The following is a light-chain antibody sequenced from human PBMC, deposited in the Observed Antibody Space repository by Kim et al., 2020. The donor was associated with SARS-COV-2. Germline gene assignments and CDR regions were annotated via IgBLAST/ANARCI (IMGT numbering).Light chain of an antibody. Sequence: DIQMTQSPSTLSASVGDRVTIICRASQSIDSWLAWYQQKPGKAPKLLMYKASTLESGVPSRFSGSASGTEFTLTINSLQPDDIATYYCQQYYSAPWTFGQGTKVDIK. CDR2: KAS. J-gene: IGKJ1*01. CDR1: QSIDSW. CDR3: QQYYSAPWT. V-gene: IGKV1-5*03.